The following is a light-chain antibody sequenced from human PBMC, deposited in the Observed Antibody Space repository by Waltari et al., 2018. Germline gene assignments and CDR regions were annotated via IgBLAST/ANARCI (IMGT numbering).Light chain of an antibody. J-gene: IGLJ3*02. V-gene: IGLV1-44*01. CDR3: ASWDDSLNGHWV. CDR2: RSD. Sequence: QSVLTQPPSASGTPGQRVTISCSGSYSNLGSKVLTWYQQLPGKAPKLLIYRSDRRPSGVPVRFSGSKSGSSASLAIDGLHSEDEADYYCASWDDSLNGHWVFGGGTKVTVL. CDR1: YSNLGSKV.